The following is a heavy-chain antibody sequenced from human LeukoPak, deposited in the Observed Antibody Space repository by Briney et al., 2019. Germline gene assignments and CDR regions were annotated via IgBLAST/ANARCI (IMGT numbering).Heavy chain of an antibody. V-gene: IGHV5-51*01. CDR2: IYPGDSDT. Sequence: GESLKISCKGSGYSFTSYSIGWVRQTPGKGLEWMGLIYPGDSDTRYSPSFQGQVTISADKSISTAYLQWSSLKASDTAMYYCARLGPSNWLDPWGQGTLVTVSS. D-gene: IGHD3-10*01. CDR1: GYSFTSYS. J-gene: IGHJ5*02. CDR3: ARLGPSNWLDP.